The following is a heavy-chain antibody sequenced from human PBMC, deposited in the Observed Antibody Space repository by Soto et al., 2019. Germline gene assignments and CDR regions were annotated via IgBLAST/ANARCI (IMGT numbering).Heavy chain of an antibody. CDR3: ARSRTQITYYYDSSGYPDAFDI. D-gene: IGHD3-22*01. CDR2: ISSSSRYI. CDR1: GFTFSSYS. V-gene: IGHV3-21*01. Sequence: GGSLRLCCAASGFTFSSYSMNWVRQAPGKGLEWVSSISSSSRYIYYADSVKGRFTISRDNAKNSLYLQMNSLRAEDTAVYYCARSRTQITYYYDSSGYPDAFDIWGQGTMVTVSS. J-gene: IGHJ3*02.